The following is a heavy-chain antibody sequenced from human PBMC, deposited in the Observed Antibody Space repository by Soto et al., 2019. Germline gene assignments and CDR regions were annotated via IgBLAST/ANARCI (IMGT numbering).Heavy chain of an antibody. CDR3: ARITDSSGDDAFDI. D-gene: IGHD3-22*01. CDR2: IYPGDSDT. V-gene: IGHV5-51*01. CDR1: GYRFTSYW. Sequence: GESLKISCKGSGYRFTSYWIGWVRQMPGKGLEWVGIIYPGDSDTRYSPSFQGQVTISTDKSISTAYLQWSSLKASDTAMYYCARITDSSGDDAFDIWGQGTMVTVSS. J-gene: IGHJ3*02.